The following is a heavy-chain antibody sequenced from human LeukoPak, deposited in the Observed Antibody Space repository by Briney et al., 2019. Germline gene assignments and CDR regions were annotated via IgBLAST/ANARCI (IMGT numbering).Heavy chain of an antibody. Sequence: SETPSLTCTVSGGSISSYYWSWIRQPAGKGLEWIGRIYTSGSTNYNPSLKSRVTMSVDTSKNQFSLKLSSVTAADTAVYYCARGVGAYFYYYYYYMDVWGKGTTVTVSS. V-gene: IGHV4-4*07. J-gene: IGHJ6*03. CDR3: ARGVGAYFYYYYYYMDV. CDR2: IYTSGST. D-gene: IGHD3-10*01. CDR1: GGSISSYY.